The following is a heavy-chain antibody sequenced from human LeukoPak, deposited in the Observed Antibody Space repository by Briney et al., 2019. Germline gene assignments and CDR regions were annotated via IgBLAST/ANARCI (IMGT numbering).Heavy chain of an antibody. V-gene: IGHV3-7*03. D-gene: IGHD3-3*01. Sequence: GGXLRLSXAASGFTFSTYWMNWVRQAPGKGLEWVANIRQDGSEKYYVDSVKGRFTLSRDSAKNSLYLQMNSLRAEDTAVYYCARAEWSNWYFDLWGRGTLVTVSS. CDR1: GFTFSTYW. J-gene: IGHJ2*01. CDR3: ARAEWSNWYFDL. CDR2: IRQDGSEK.